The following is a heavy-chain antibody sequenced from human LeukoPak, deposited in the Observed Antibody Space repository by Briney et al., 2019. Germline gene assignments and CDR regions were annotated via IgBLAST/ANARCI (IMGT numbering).Heavy chain of an antibody. Sequence: RVSCEASGGTFTSYTISWVRQAPGQGLEWVARIFPILGIAYYAQKLQGRVTITADKSTSKAYMELSSLRSEDTAVYYCATLSTARPYYFDYWGQGTLVTVSS. D-gene: IGHD5/OR15-5a*01. V-gene: IGHV1-69*02. CDR1: GGTFTSYT. J-gene: IGHJ4*02. CDR3: ATLSTARPYYFDY. CDR2: IFPILGIA.